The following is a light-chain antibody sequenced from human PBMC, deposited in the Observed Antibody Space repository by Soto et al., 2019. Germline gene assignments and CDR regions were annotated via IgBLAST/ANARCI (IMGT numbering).Light chain of an antibody. CDR2: EGT. CDR1: SSDVGNSNF. V-gene: IGLV2-23*01. CDR3: CSYAGRTTWV. Sequence: HSVLTQPASVSGSPGQSITISCTGTSSDVGNSNFVSWYQHHPGKAPKLMIYEGTKLSSGVSNRFSGSKSGNTASLTISGLQAEDEADYYCCSYAGRTTWVFGGGTK. J-gene: IGLJ3*02.